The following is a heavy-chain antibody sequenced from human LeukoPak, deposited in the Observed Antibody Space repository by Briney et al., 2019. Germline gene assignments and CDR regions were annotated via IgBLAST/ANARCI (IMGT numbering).Heavy chain of an antibody. CDR3: ARDHLLFRQPPNWFDP. V-gene: IGHV1-2*02. CDR1: GYTFSDYY. Sequence: ASVNVSCKASGYTFSDYYMHWVRQAPGQGLEWMGWINPDSGGTKYAQKVQDRVTMTSDTSISTAYMELSRLRSDDTAVSYCARDHLLFRQPPNWFDPWGQGTLVTVSS. CDR2: INPDSGGT. D-gene: IGHD1-14*01. J-gene: IGHJ5*02.